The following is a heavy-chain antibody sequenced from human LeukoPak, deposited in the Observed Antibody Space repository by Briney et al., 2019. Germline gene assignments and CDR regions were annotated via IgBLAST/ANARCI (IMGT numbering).Heavy chain of an antibody. Sequence: ASVKVSCKASRYTFTGYYMHWVRQAPGQGLEWMGWINPNSGGTNYAQKFQGRVTMTRDTSISTAYMELSRLRSDDTAVYYCARALYSSSSNFDYWGQGTLVTVSS. V-gene: IGHV1-2*02. CDR2: INPNSGGT. D-gene: IGHD6-6*01. CDR3: ARALYSSSSNFDY. CDR1: RYTFTGYY. J-gene: IGHJ4*02.